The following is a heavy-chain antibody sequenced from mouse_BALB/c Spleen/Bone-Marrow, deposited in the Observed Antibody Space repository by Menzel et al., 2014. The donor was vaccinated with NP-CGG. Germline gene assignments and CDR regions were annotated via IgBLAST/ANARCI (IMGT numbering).Heavy chain of an antibody. CDR2: INPSSGYT. CDR3: ARYWFAY. Sequence: VHLQQSAAELARPGASVKMSCKASGYTFTSYTLHWVKQRPGQGLEWIGYINPSSGYTEYNQKFKDKTTLTADKSSSTAYMQLSSLTSEDSAVYFCARYWFAYWGQGTLVTVSA. J-gene: IGHJ3*01. CDR1: GYTFTSYT. V-gene: IGHV1-4*02.